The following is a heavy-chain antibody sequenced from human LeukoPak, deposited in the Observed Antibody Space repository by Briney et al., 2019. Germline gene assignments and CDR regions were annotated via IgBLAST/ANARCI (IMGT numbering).Heavy chain of an antibody. D-gene: IGHD3-10*01. CDR2: IDYSGGDT. Sequence: PGGSLRLSCTASGFTLSSYEMSWIRQAPGKGLEWVSSIDYSGGDTHYADSVKGRFTISRDNSKNTLYLQLSSLRGEDTAVYYCAKVTYGSGTYGAFDYWGQGTLVTVSS. V-gene: IGHV3-23*01. CDR3: AKVTYGSGTYGAFDY. CDR1: GFTLSSYE. J-gene: IGHJ4*02.